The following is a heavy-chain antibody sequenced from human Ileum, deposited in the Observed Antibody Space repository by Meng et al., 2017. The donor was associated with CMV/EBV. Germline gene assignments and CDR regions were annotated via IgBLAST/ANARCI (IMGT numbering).Heavy chain of an antibody. J-gene: IGHJ4*02. CDR3: ARRSTSYYFDY. D-gene: IGHD2-2*01. V-gene: IGHV3-74*01. Sequence: GESLKISCAASGFTFSSYWMHWVRQAPGKGLVWVSRINSDGSSTSYADSVKGRFTISRDNAKNTLYLQMNSLRAEDTAVYYCARRSTSYYFDYWGQGTRVTCSS. CDR1: GFTFSSYW. CDR2: INSDGSST.